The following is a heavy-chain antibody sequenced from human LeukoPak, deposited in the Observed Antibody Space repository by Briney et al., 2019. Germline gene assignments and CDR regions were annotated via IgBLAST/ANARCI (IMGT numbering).Heavy chain of an antibody. CDR2: IYTSGST. Sequence: SETLSLTCTVSGGSISSYYWSWIRQPAGKRLEWIGRIYTSGSTNYNPSLKSRVTMSVDTSKNQFSLKLSSVTAADTAVYYCARFRTGGNSGGRHFDYWGQGTLVTVSS. J-gene: IGHJ4*02. CDR3: ARFRTGGNSGGRHFDY. CDR1: GGSISSYY. V-gene: IGHV4-4*07. D-gene: IGHD4-23*01.